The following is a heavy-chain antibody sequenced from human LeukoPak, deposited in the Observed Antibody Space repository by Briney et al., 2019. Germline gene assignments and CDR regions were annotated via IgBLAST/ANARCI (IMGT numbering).Heavy chain of an antibody. J-gene: IGHJ4*02. Sequence: GGSLRLSCAASGFTFSNYWMHWVRQAPGKGLVWVSRINSDARSTSYADSVKGRFTISRDNAKNTLYLQMNSLRAEDTAVYYCASTKQQLVLPPFDYWGQGTLVTVSS. CDR2: INSDARST. V-gene: IGHV3-74*01. D-gene: IGHD6-13*01. CDR3: ASTKQQLVLPPFDY. CDR1: GFTFSNYW.